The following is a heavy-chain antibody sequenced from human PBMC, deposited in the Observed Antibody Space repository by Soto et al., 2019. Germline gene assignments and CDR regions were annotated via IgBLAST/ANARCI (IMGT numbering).Heavy chain of an antibody. CDR1: GYSFPSYW. V-gene: IGHV5-51*03. D-gene: IGHD3-3*01. J-gene: IGHJ3*02. Sequence: GASVKIACKSSGYSFPSYWGVWVRQMPGKGLEWMGIIYPGDSDTRYSPSFQGQVTISADKSISTAYLQWSSLKASDTAMYYCARKRFLEWLSDAFDIWGQGTMVTVSS. CDR2: IYPGDSDT. CDR3: ARKRFLEWLSDAFDI.